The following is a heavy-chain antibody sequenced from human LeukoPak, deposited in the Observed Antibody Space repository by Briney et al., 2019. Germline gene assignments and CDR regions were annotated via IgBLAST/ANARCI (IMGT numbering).Heavy chain of an antibody. CDR3: AKIQGWFNDAFHI. D-gene: IGHD6-19*01. Sequence: PGGSLRLTCSASGVRLSGYGWSWVRQPPGKGLEWVSGISDSGEHTHYADSVKRRFSISRDTSTNTLFMQMNSLGAEDTAIYYCAKIQGWFNDAFHIGGQGTNVSVSS. CDR1: GVRLSGYG. V-gene: IGHV3-23*01. J-gene: IGHJ3*02. CDR2: ISDSGEHT.